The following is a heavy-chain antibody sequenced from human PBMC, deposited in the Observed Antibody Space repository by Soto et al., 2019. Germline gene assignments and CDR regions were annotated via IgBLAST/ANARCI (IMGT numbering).Heavy chain of an antibody. CDR1: GFTFHNFG. CDR3: ARAALITIFGVVMQNYFDY. J-gene: IGHJ4*02. CDR2: ISYDGSNK. Sequence: QPGGSLRLSCAASGFTFHNFGMHWVRQAPGKGLEWVAVISYDGSNKYYADSVKGRFTISRDNSKNTLYLQMNSLRAEDTAVYYCARAALITIFGVVMQNYFDYWGQGT. V-gene: IGHV3-30*03. D-gene: IGHD3-3*01.